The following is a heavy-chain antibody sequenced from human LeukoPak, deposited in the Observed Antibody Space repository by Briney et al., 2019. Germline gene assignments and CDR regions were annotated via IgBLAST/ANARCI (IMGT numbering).Heavy chain of an antibody. CDR2: ISGSTGTT. CDR3: ARELSPFDY. V-gene: IGHV3-48*02. J-gene: IGHJ4*02. CDR1: GFTFSSYS. Sequence: PGGSLRLSCAASGFTFSSYSMNWVRHGPEKGLEWVSYISGSTGTTYYADSVKGRFTISRDNAKNSLYLQMNSLRDEDTAVYYCARELSPFDYWGQGTLVTVSS. D-gene: IGHD4/OR15-4a*01.